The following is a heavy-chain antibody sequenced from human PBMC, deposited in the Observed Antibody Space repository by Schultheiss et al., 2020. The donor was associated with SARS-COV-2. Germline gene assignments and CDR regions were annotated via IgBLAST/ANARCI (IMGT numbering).Heavy chain of an antibody. CDR2: ISSSSSYI. J-gene: IGHJ6*02. Sequence: GGSLRLSCAASGFTFSSYSMNWVRQAPGKGLEWVSYISSSSSYIYYADSVKGRFTISRDNAKNSLYLQMNSLRAEDTAVYYCARVPSGYSSGQGAFGYYGMDVWGQGTTVTVSS. CDR3: ARVPSGYSSGQGAFGYYGMDV. D-gene: IGHD6-19*01. V-gene: IGHV3-21*05. CDR1: GFTFSSYS.